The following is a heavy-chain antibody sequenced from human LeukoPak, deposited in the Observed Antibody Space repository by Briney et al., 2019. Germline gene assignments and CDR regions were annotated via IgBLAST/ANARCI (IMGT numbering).Heavy chain of an antibody. J-gene: IGHJ4*02. CDR3: ARTYDYYDSSGYLDY. Sequence: GASVKVSCKASGYTFTSYGISWVRQAPGQGLEWMGWISAYNGNTNYAQKLQGRVTMTTDTSTSTAYMELRSLRSDDPAVYYCARTYDYYDSSGYLDYWGQGTLVTVSS. CDR1: GYTFTSYG. D-gene: IGHD3-22*01. V-gene: IGHV1-18*01. CDR2: ISAYNGNT.